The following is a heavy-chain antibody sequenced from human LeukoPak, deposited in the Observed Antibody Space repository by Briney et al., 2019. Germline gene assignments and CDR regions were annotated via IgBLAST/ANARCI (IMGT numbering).Heavy chain of an antibody. J-gene: IGHJ4*02. D-gene: IGHD5-24*01. V-gene: IGHV1-2*02. CDR3: ALTSGRIGATIRFDY. CDR1: GYTFTGYY. CDR2: INPNSGGT. Sequence: GASVEVSCKASGYTFTGYYMHWVRQAPGQGVEWMGWINPNSGGTNYAQKFQGRVTMTRDTSISTAYMELSRLRSDDTAVYYCALTSGRIGATIRFDYWGQGTLVTVSS.